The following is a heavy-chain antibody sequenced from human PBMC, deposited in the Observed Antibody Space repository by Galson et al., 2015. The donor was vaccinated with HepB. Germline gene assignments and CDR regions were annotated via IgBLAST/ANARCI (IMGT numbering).Heavy chain of an antibody. V-gene: IGHV1-18*01. D-gene: IGHD3-16*01. CDR1: GYSFTQYG. CDR2: ISGYNGNT. J-gene: IGHJ5*02. Sequence: QSGAEVKKPGPSVKVSCKASGYSFTQYGITWVRQAPGQGLEWMGWISGYNGNTNYAQNLQSRVTMTTDTSPTTVYMELRSLRSDDTAVYYCARARYDTSAPDHWGQGTLVTVSS. CDR3: ARARYDTSAPDH.